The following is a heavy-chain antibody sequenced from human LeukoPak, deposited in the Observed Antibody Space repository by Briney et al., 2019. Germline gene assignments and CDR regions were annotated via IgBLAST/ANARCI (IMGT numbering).Heavy chain of an antibody. CDR3: ARGKRDVYYDSSGYYFDY. CDR1: GGSISTSNYY. J-gene: IGHJ4*02. CDR2: IFYSGST. V-gene: IGHV4-39*07. D-gene: IGHD3-22*01. Sequence: SETLSLTCTVSGGSISTSNYYWGWIRQPPGKGLEWIGNIFYSGSTYYGPSLKSRLTISLDTSRNQFSLKLNSVTAADTAVYYCARGKRDVYYDSSGYYFDYWGQGTLVTVSS.